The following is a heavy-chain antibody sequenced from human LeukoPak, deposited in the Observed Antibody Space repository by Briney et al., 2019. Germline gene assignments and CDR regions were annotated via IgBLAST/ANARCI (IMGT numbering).Heavy chain of an antibody. D-gene: IGHD5/OR15-5a*01. CDR2: IYSAGST. Sequence: PGGSLRLSCAASGFTFSSYAMSWVRQAPGKGLEWVSVIYSAGSTFYADSVKGRFTISRDNSNNTLFLQMNSLRAGDTAVYFCARVNVYTDYYYYGMDVWGQGTTVTVSS. J-gene: IGHJ6*02. CDR1: GFTFSSYA. V-gene: IGHV3-53*01. CDR3: ARVNVYTDYYYYGMDV.